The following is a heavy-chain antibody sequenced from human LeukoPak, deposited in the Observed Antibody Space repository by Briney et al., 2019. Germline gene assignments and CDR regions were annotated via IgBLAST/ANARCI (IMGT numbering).Heavy chain of an antibody. D-gene: IGHD3-9*01. Sequence: SETLSLTCTVSGGSISSYYWSWIRQPAGKGLEWIGRIYTSGSTNYNPSLKSRVTMSVDTSKNQFSLKLSSVTAADTAVYYCAGNYDILSPFDYWGQGTLVTVSS. CDR1: GGSISSYY. CDR3: AGNYDILSPFDY. CDR2: IYTSGST. J-gene: IGHJ4*02. V-gene: IGHV4-4*07.